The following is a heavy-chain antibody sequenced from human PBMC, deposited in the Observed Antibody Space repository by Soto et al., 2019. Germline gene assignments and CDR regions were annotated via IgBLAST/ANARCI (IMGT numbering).Heavy chain of an antibody. CDR2: INHSGSA. V-gene: IGHV4-34*01. D-gene: IGHD3-10*01. Sequence: QVQIQQWGAGVLKPSETLSLTCAVNGGSFSGYIWTWIRQTPGKGLQWIGQINHSGSAVYNPSLKTRLTISLMSNDRFSRELSSATAADTAVYFCARGLASASPYSGGWYYFGSWGQGATVTVSS. J-gene: IGHJ4*02. CDR3: ARGLASASPYSGGWYYFGS. CDR1: GGSFSGYI.